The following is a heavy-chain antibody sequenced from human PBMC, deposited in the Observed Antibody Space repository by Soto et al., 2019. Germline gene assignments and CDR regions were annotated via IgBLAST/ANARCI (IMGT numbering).Heavy chain of an antibody. Sequence: SETLSLTCTVSGGSISSGDYYWSWIRQPPGKGLEWIGYIYYSGSTFYNPSLKNRVTITKDTSKNQVALTMTNMDPVDTATYFCAHRYGGNYYRWYFDSWGQGTLVTVSS. D-gene: IGHD1-26*01. CDR1: GGSISSGDYY. CDR3: AHRYGGNYYRWYFDS. J-gene: IGHJ4*02. V-gene: IGHV4-30-4*02. CDR2: IYYSGST.